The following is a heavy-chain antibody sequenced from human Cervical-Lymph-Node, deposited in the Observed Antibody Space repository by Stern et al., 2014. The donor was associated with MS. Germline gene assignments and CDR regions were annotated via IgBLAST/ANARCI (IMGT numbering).Heavy chain of an antibody. D-gene: IGHD6-19*01. V-gene: IGHV3-21*01. CDR3: ARVSSGWQMWPFDY. CDR1: GFTFSSYS. CDR2: ISSSSSYI. J-gene: IGHJ4*02. Sequence: EVQLEESGGGLVKPGGSLRLSCAASGFTFSSYSMNWVRQAPGKGLEWVSSISSSSSYIYYADSVKGRFTISRDNAKNSLYLQMNSLRAEDTAVYYCARVSSGWQMWPFDYWGQGTLVTVSS.